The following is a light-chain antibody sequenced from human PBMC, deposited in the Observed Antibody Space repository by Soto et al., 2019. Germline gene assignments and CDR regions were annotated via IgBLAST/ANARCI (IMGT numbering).Light chain of an antibody. J-gene: IGKJ2*01. Sequence: DIQVTQSPSSLSASVGDRVTITCRASQYINNFLNWYQVKPGTAPKLLIYAASTLQSGVPSRFSGSGSGTDFTLTISSLQPEDFAAYYCQQSYSNTPYTFGQGTKLEI. V-gene: IGKV1-39*01. CDR1: QYINNF. CDR3: QQSYSNTPYT. CDR2: AAS.